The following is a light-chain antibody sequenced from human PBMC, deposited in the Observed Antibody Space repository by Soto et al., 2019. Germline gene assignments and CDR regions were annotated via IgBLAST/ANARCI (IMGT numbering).Light chain of an antibody. Sequence: EIVLTQSPGTLSLSPGEIATLSCRASQSVSRSYLAWNQQKPGQAPRLLIYGASSSAIGIPDRFSGSGSGWEFPLTITRLEPEDYAVYCCKQYRSSLTWRFGQGTKVDIK. CDR1: QSVSRSY. J-gene: IGKJ1*01. CDR2: GAS. CDR3: KQYRSSLTWR. V-gene: IGKV3-20*01.